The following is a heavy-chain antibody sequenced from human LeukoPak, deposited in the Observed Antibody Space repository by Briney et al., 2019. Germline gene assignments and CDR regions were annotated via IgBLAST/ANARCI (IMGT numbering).Heavy chain of an antibody. D-gene: IGHD3-16*02. CDR2: IRYDGSNK. V-gene: IGHV3-30*02. CDR3: AKLKVILRPRHAFDI. J-gene: IGHJ3*02. CDR1: GFTFSSYG. Sequence: PGGSLRLSCAASGFTFSSYGMHWVRQAPGKGLEWVAFIRYDGSNKYYADSVKGRFTISRDNSKNTLYLQMNSLRAEDTAVYYCAKLKVILRPRHAFDIWGQGTMVTVSS.